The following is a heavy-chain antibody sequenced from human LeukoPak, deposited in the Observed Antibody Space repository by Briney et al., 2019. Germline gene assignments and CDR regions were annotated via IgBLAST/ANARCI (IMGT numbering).Heavy chain of an antibody. CDR2: IHFNGNT. CDR3: AGRVGATIWTGLHF. V-gene: IGHV4-39*01. J-gene: IGHJ4*02. D-gene: IGHD1-26*01. CDR1: GDSISGGTFY. Sequence: PSETLSLTCTVSGDSISGGTFYWGWVRQPPGQGLEWIGSIHFNGNTYYNPSLKSPVTISVDMPKNQLSLNLSSVTVADTAVYYCAGRVGATIWTGLHFWGQGILVTVSS.